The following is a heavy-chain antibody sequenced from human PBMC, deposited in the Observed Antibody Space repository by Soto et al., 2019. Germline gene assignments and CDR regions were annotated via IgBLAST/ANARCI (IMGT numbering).Heavy chain of an antibody. Sequence: QVQLVESGGGVVQPGTSLRLSCAASGFTFSAYGMHWVRQAPGKGLEWVAATSYDESKKYYGDSVKGRFTISRDNSKNTLYLQMNSLRVADTAIYYCAKTGRDHGGSPNDYWGQGTLVTVSS. V-gene: IGHV3-30*18. CDR3: AKTGRDHGGSPNDY. D-gene: IGHD4-17*01. J-gene: IGHJ4*02. CDR1: GFTFSAYG. CDR2: TSYDESKK.